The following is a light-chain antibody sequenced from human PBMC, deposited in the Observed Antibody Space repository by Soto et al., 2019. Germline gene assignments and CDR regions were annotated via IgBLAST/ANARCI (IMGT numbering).Light chain of an antibody. V-gene: IGLV2-14*01. CDR1: DSDVGGYNY. CDR3: SSFTSSSTPHVL. J-gene: IGLJ2*01. CDR2: GVS. Sequence: QSALTQPASVSGSPGQSITISCTGTDSDVGGYNYVSWYQQHPGKAPKLLIYGVSDRPSGVSNRFSGSKSANTASLTISGLQAEDEADYYSSSFTSSSTPHVLFGGGTKLTVL.